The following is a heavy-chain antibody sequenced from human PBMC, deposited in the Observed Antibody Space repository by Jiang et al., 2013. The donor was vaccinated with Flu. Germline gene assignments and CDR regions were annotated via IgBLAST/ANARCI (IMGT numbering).Heavy chain of an antibody. CDR1: GGSITGYY. V-gene: IGHV4-59*12. J-gene: IGHJ3*02. Sequence: GSGLVKPSETLSLTCTVSGGSITGYYWSWIRQPPGKGLDYIGYIFYSGNTNYNPSLKSRVTISVDTSKNQFSLKLSSVTAADTAVYYCARRGGSYYYDGSGYAFDIWAKGHWSPSL. CDR2: IFYSGNT. D-gene: IGHD3-22*01. CDR3: ARRGGSYYYDGSGYAFDI.